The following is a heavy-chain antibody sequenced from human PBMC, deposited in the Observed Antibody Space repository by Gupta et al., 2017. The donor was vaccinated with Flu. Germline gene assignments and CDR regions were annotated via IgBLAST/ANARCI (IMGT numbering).Heavy chain of an antibody. D-gene: IGHD2-21*02. V-gene: IGHV1-69*01. CDR1: GSTFSTDS. J-gene: IGHJ4*02. CDR2: ILPIIGAT. CDR3: AREFPCGGDRYFLDS. Sequence: QVQLVQSGAEVKEPGSSVRVSCKASGSTFSTDSITWVRQAPGIGLEWMGGILPIIGATNSAQKLQGRVAFTADESTRTVYMDLSGLRSEDTAVYYCAREFPCGGDRYFLDSGGQGTPLFVSS.